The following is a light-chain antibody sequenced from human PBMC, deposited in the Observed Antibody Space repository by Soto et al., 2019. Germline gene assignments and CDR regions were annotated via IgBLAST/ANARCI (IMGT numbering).Light chain of an antibody. CDR1: KIGSKS. CDR3: QVWNAISDHVV. V-gene: IGLV3-21*02. CDR2: DDS. Sequence: SYELTQPPSVSVAPGQTARITCGGNKIGSKSGHWYQQKAGQAPVLVVYDDSDRPSGISEGLSGSNSGNTATLTLSRVEAGDEADYYCQVWNAISDHVVFGGGTKLTVL. J-gene: IGLJ2*01.